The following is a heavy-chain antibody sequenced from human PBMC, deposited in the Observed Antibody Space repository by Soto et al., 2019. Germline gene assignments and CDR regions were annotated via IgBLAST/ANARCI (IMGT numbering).Heavy chain of an antibody. J-gene: IGHJ4*02. CDR2: IYYSGST. Sequence: SETLSLTCTVSGGSISSYYWSWIRQPPGKGLEWIGYIYYSGSTNYNPSLKSRVTISVDTSKNQFSLKLSSVTAADTAVYYCAREGYYYDSSGYYRNFDYWGQGTLVTVSS. D-gene: IGHD3-22*01. CDR1: GGSISSYY. CDR3: AREGYYYDSSGYYRNFDY. V-gene: IGHV4-59*01.